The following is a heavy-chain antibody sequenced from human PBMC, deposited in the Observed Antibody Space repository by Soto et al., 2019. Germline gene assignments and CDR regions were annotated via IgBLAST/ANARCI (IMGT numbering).Heavy chain of an antibody. D-gene: IGHD6-19*01. V-gene: IGHV4-4*02. CDR2: IYHSGST. CDR1: GGSISSSNW. J-gene: IGHJ4*02. Sequence: QVQLQESGPGLVKPSGTLSLTCAVSGGSISSSNWWSWVRQPPGKGLVWIGEIYHSGSTNYNPSLKRRGATAVDKAKHQFSLKLSSVTAADTAVYYCARCLGGRGWHEDYWGQGTLVTVSS. CDR3: ARCLGGRGWHEDY.